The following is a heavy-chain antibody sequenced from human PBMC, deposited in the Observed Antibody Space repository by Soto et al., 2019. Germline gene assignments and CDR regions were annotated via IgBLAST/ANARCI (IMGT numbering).Heavy chain of an antibody. J-gene: IGHJ4*02. CDR1: GSITGYY. D-gene: IGHD3-16*01. CDR2: TFHGGTT. CDR3: ARERKGFGYIEY. Sequence: QVQLQESGPGLVKPSETLSLHCIVSGSITGYYWTWVRQAPGKTLEWIGYTFHGGTTKYNPSLEGRVTMSLDTSMNQFSLSLTSVTAADTALYYCARERKGFGYIEYWGQGALVTVS. V-gene: IGHV4-59*01.